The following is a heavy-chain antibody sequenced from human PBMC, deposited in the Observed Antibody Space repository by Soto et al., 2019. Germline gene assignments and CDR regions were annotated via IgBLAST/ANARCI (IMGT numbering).Heavy chain of an antibody. D-gene: IGHD1-26*01. J-gene: IGHJ3*02. V-gene: IGHV4-59*01. CDR2: ISYSGSP. Sequence: QVQLQESGPGLVKPSETLSLTCTVSGGSISSYYWTWIRQPPGKGLEWIGYISYSGSPTYNPSLKSRDTISVDMSKSHFSLSLISVTAADTAVYYCARILRSGGSYLVAFDIWGQGTMVAVSS. CDR3: ARILRSGGSYLVAFDI. CDR1: GGSISSYY.